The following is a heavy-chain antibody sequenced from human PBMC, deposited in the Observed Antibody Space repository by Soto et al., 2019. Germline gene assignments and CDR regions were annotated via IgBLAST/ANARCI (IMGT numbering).Heavy chain of an antibody. CDR3: ARDLEGSGSYFRDHYYYGMDV. J-gene: IGHJ6*02. Sequence: ASVKVSCKASGYTFTGYYMHWVRQAPGQGLEWMGWINPNSGGTNYAQKFQGRVTMTRDTSISTAYMELSRLRSDDTAVYYCARDLEGSGSYFRDHYYYGMDVWGQGTTVTVSS. CDR2: INPNSGGT. D-gene: IGHD3-10*01. V-gene: IGHV1-2*02. CDR1: GYTFTGYY.